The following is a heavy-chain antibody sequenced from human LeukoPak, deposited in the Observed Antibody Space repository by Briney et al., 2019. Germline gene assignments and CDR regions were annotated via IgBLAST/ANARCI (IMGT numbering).Heavy chain of an antibody. CDR1: GGSISSGGYY. D-gene: IGHD2-2*01. J-gene: IGHJ6*03. Sequence: SETLSLTCTVSGGSISSGGYYWSWIRQHPGKGLEWIGYIYYSGSTYYNPSLKSRVTISVDTSKNQFSLKLSSVTAADTAVYYCARRGVVVPAATPYYYYYMDVWGKGTTVTVSS. CDR3: ARRGVVVPAATPYYYYYMDV. V-gene: IGHV4-31*03. CDR2: IYYSGST.